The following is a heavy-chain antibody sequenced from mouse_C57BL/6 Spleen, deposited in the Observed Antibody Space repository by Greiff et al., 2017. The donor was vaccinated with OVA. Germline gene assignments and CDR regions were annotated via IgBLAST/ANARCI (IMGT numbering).Heavy chain of an antibody. V-gene: IGHV1-22*01. Sequence: EVKLMESGPELVKPGASVKMSCKASGYTFTDYNMHWVKQSHGKSLEWIGYINPNNGGTSYNQKFKGKATLTVNKSSSTAYMELRSLTSEDSAVYYCARRSITTVVAPCFSYWGQGTTLTVSS. D-gene: IGHD1-1*01. CDR3: ARRSITTVVAPCFSY. CDR1: GYTFTDYN. J-gene: IGHJ2*01. CDR2: INPNNGGT.